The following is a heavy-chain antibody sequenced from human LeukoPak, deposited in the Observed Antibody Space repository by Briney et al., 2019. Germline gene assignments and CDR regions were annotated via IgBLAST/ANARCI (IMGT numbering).Heavy chain of an antibody. V-gene: IGHV3-23*01. CDR3: AKSYRDNWFDP. CDR1: GFTFSSYA. J-gene: IGHJ5*02. CDR2: ISGSGGST. Sequence: PGGSLRLSCAASGFTFSSYAMSWVRQPQGKGLEGVSAISGSGGSTYYADSVKGRFTISRDNSKNTLYLQMNSLRAEDTAVYYCAKSYRDNWFDPWGQGTLVTVSS.